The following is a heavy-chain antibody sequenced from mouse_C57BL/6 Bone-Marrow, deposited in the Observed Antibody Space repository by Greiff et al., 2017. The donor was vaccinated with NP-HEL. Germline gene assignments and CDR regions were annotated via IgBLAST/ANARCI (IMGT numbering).Heavy chain of an antibody. CDR3: TTDYYGSSGWFAY. Sequence: EVKLQQSGAELVRPGASVKLSCTASGFNIKDDYMHWVKQRPEQGLEWIGWIDPENGDTEYASKFQGKATITADTSSNTAYLQLSSLTSEDTAVYYCTTDYYGSSGWFAYWGQGTLVTVSA. CDR2: IDPENGDT. J-gene: IGHJ3*01. V-gene: IGHV14-4*01. D-gene: IGHD1-1*01. CDR1: GFNIKDDY.